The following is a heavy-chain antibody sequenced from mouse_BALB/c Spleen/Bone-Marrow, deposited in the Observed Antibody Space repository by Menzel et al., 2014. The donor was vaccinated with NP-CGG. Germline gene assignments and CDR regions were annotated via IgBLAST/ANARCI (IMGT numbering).Heavy chain of an antibody. V-gene: IGHV3-1*02. J-gene: IGHJ2*01. CDR3: ARRGGNYGGPYYFDY. Sequence: VQLQQSGPGLVKPSQSLSLTCTVTDYSITSGYSWHWIRQFPGNKLEWMGYIHYSGNTNYNPSLESRISITRDTSKNQFFLQLNSVTTEDTATYFCARRGGNYGGPYYFDYWGQGTTLTVSS. CDR2: IHYSGNT. CDR1: DYSITSGYS. D-gene: IGHD2-1*01.